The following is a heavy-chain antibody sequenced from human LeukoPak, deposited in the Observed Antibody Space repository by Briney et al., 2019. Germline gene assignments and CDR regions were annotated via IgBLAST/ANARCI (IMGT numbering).Heavy chain of an antibody. CDR2: INYSGST. CDR1: GGSFSGFY. J-gene: IGHJ6*03. Sequence: PSETLSLTCAVYGGSFSGFYWTWIRQPPGKGLEWIGEINYSGSTNYNPSLKGRVTISVDTSKNQFSLKLSSVTAADTAVYYCARHGTRYHYYYMDVWGKGTTVTISS. V-gene: IGHV4-34*01. D-gene: IGHD1-14*01. CDR3: ARHGTRYHYYYMDV.